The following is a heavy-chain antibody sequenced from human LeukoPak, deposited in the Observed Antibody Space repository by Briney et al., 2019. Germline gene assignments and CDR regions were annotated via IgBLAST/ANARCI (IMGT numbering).Heavy chain of an antibody. CDR1: RYTFTSYA. V-gene: IGHV1-3*01. CDR3: ARIGWELPHTDYYFDY. Sequence: ASVKVSCKASRYTFTSYAMNWVRQAPGQRLEWMGRISGGSGDTKYSQKFQDRVTITRDTSASTAYMELSSLRSEDTALYFCARIGWELPHTDYYFDYWGQGTPVAVSS. CDR2: ISGGSGDT. D-gene: IGHD1-26*01. J-gene: IGHJ4*02.